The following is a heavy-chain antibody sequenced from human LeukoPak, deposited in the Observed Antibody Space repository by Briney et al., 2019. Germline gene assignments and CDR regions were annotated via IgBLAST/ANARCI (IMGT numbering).Heavy chain of an antibody. CDR1: GFTFSIYS. D-gene: IGHD2-2*01. Sequence: GGSLRLSCAASGFTFSIYSMNWVRQAPGKGLEWVSSISTSSSSFIYYADSVKGRFTISRDNAKNSLYLQMNSLRAEDTAVYYCARSGTSNSPFDCWGQGTLVTISS. CDR2: ISTSSSSFI. J-gene: IGHJ4*02. CDR3: ARSGTSNSPFDC. V-gene: IGHV3-21*01.